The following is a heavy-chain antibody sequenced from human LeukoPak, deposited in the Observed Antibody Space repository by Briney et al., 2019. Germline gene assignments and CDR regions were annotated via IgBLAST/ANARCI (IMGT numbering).Heavy chain of an antibody. Sequence: KTSETLSLTCAVSGGSISSGGYSWSWIRQPPGKGLEWIGYIYYSGSTYYNPSLKSRVTISVDTSKNQFSLKLSSVTAADTAVYYCARNNKWDWFDPWGQGTLVTVSS. V-gene: IGHV4-30-4*07. CDR1: GGSISSGGYS. CDR2: IYYSGST. J-gene: IGHJ5*02. D-gene: IGHD1-26*01. CDR3: ARNNKWDWFDP.